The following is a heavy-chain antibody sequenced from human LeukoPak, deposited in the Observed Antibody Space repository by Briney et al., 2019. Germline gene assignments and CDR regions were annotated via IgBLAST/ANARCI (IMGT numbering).Heavy chain of an antibody. J-gene: IGHJ6*02. Sequence: PGGSLRLSSAASGFTLSNYEMNWVRQAPGKGLECVSYIGGGTIYYADTETGRLTISSYKAKNSLYLEMNSLRVEDKAIYCGARMRELRVGGLGDYFYYGMDVWGQGTTVTVSS. CDR1: GFTLSNYE. V-gene: IGHV3-48*03. CDR3: ARMRELRVGGLGDYFYYGMDV. CDR2: IGGGTI. D-gene: IGHD1-26*01.